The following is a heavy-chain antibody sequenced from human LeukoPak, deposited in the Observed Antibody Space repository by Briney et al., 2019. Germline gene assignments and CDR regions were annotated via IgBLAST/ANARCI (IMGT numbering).Heavy chain of an antibody. CDR1: GGTFSSYA. V-gene: IGHV1-69*04. Sequence: ASVKVSCKASGGTFSSYAISWVRQAPGQGLEWMGRIIPIFGIANYAQKFQGRVTITADKSMSTAYMELSSLRSEDTAVYYCAREKANWFDPWGQGTLVTVSS. CDR3: AREKANWFDP. CDR2: IIPIFGIA. J-gene: IGHJ5*02.